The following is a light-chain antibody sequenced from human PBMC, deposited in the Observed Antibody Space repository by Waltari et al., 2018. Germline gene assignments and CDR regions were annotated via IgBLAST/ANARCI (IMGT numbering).Light chain of an antibody. J-gene: IGLJ3*02. Sequence: QSVLTQPPPWSGPPGQRAPTPAPGTGSNIGAVLSLRWYHHVPRTTPNLIIEGSTSRPLGVPHRFVGYSSGTSASLTIAGLQVEDEGDYYCPSYDTSLSVVFGGGTKLTVL. CDR3: PSYDTSLSVV. CDR2: GST. CDR1: GSNIGAVLS. V-gene: IGLV1-40*01.